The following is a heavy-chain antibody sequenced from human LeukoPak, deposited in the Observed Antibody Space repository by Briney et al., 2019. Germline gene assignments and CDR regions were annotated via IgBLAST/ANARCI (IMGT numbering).Heavy chain of an antibody. CDR2: IYSGGST. D-gene: IGHD3-10*01. V-gene: IGHV3-66*01. J-gene: IGHJ4*02. Sequence: GGSLRLSCAASGFTLSSNYMSWVRQAPGKGLEGVSVIYSGGSTYYADSVKGRFTISRDNSKNTLYLQMNSLRAEDTAVYYCARTQYYYGSGRTGAFDYWGQGTLVTVSS. CDR3: ARTQYYYGSGRTGAFDY. CDR1: GFTLSSNY.